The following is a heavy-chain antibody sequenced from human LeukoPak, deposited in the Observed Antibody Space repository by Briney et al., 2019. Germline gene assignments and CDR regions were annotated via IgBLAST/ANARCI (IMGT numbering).Heavy chain of an antibody. CDR2: IIPIFGTA. Sequence: ASVKVSCTASGGTFSSYAISWVRQAPGQGLEWMGGIIPIFGTANYAQKFQGRVTITADESTSTAYMELSSLRSEDTAVYYCARPNSYGYSDWFDPWGQGTLVTVSS. CDR3: ARPNSYGYSDWFDP. J-gene: IGHJ5*02. V-gene: IGHV1-69*13. D-gene: IGHD5-18*01. CDR1: GGTFSSYA.